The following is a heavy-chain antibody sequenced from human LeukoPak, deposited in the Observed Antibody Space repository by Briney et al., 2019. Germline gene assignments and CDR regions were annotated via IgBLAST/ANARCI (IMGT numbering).Heavy chain of an antibody. CDR2: ISYDGSRK. J-gene: IGHJ4*02. CDR3: AKDLRGVAFSYFDY. D-gene: IGHD3-10*01. Sequence: GGSLRLSCAASGFXFSSYGMHWVRQAPGKGLEWLAVISYDGSRKSYADSVKGRFTISKDNSKNTLYLQMNSLRAEETAVYYCAKDLRGVAFSYFDYWGQGTMVTVSP. CDR1: GFXFSSYG. V-gene: IGHV3-30*18.